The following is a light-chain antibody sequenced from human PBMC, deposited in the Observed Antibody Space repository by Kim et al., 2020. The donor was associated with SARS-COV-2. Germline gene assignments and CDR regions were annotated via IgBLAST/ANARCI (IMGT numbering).Light chain of an antibody. CDR3: QQSYSTTRT. V-gene: IGKV1-39*01. CDR2: AAS. CDR1: QSISSY. Sequence: DIQMTQSPSTLSASVGDRVTITCRASQSISSYLNWYQQKPGKAPKLLIYAASILQSGVPSRFSGSGSGTDFTLTISSLQPEDFASYHCQQSYSTTRTFGHGTKVEIK. J-gene: IGKJ1*01.